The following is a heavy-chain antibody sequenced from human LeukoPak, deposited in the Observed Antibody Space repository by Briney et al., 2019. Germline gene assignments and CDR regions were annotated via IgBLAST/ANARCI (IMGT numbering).Heavy chain of an antibody. CDR3: AKDVRGYNRPFDY. V-gene: IGHV3-23*01. D-gene: IGHD3-10*02. Sequence: GGSLRLSCAASGFSFSTCAMNWVRQAPGKGLEWVSATSGSGSNTYYADSVKGRFTISRDNSKNTLYLQMNSLGAEDTALYYCAKDVRGYNRPFDYWGQGTLVTVSS. CDR1: GFSFSTCA. CDR2: TSGSGSNT. J-gene: IGHJ4*02.